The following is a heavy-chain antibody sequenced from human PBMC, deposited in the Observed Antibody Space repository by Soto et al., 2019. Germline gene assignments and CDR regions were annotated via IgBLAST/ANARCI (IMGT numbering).Heavy chain of an antibody. CDR2: ISPDGSAT. V-gene: IGHV3-74*01. D-gene: IGHD6-6*01. J-gene: IGHJ4*02. Sequence: WGSLRIFCASSVFTFSNYWMHWVRQAPGEGLVWVSRISPDGSATSYADSVKGQFTFSRDNAKNTLYLQMNSLRAEDTAVYFCARDLESNGSSAYDYWGQGTLVTVSS. CDR3: ARDLESNGSSAYDY. CDR1: VFTFSNYW.